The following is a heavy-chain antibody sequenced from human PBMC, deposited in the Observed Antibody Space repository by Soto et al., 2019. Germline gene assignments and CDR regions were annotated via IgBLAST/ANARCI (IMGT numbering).Heavy chain of an antibody. CDR3: ARDGDIVVVPAAMGGSYYMDV. D-gene: IGHD2-2*01. CDR2: ISAYNGNT. J-gene: IGHJ6*03. V-gene: IGHV1-18*01. CDR1: GYAITSNG. Sequence: APMKVSCTASGYAITSNGICWVREDTGQRLEGMGWISAYNGNTNYAQKLQGRVTMTTDTSTSAAYMELRSLRSDDTAVHYCARDGDIVVVPAAMGGSYYMDVWGKGTTVTVSS.